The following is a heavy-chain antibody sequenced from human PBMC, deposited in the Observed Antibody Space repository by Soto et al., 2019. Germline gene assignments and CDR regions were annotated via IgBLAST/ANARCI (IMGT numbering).Heavy chain of an antibody. V-gene: IGHV3-48*02. Sequence: EVQLVESGGGLVQPGGSLRLSCAASGFTFSSYSMNWVRQAPGKGLEWVSYISSSSSTIYYADSVKGRFTISRDNAKNSLYLQMISLRDDDTAVYYCAREGNRMDVWGQGTTVTVSS. CDR3: AREGNRMDV. J-gene: IGHJ6*02. CDR2: ISSSSSTI. CDR1: GFTFSSYS.